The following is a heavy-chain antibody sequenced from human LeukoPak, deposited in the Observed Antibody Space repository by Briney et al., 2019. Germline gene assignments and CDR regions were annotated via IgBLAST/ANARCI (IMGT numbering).Heavy chain of an antibody. CDR2: MSASGSHT. J-gene: IGHJ4*02. Sequence: GGSLRLSCAASGFIFNDFAMSWVRPAPGKELEWVSGMSASGSHTHSADFVKGRFTISRDNFKNTLYLQMNGLRVEDTAVYYCAKVRSGNNYYFDYWGQGTLVTVSS. CDR3: AKVRSGNNYYFDY. D-gene: IGHD1/OR15-1a*01. V-gene: IGHV3-23*01. CDR1: GFIFNDFA.